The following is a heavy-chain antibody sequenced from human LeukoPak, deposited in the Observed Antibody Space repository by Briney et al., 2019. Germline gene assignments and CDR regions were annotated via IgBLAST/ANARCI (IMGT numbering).Heavy chain of an antibody. V-gene: IGHV3-20*04. CDR1: GFTFSNTW. CDR2: INWNGAST. J-gene: IGHJ4*02. CDR3: ARRYCSGGSCYLAADY. Sequence: PGGSLRLSCAASGFTFSNTWMSWVRQAPGKGLEWVSGINWNGASTGYADSVKGRFTISRDNAKNSLYLQMNSLRAEDTALYYCARRYCSGGSCYLAADYWGQGTLVTVSS. D-gene: IGHD2-15*01.